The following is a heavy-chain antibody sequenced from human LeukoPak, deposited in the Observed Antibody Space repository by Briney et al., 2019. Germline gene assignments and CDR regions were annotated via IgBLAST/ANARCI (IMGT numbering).Heavy chain of an antibody. V-gene: IGHV3-74*01. CDR2: INTNGGRT. CDR3: ARSFSGSREY. CDR1: GFTLSDNW. Sequence: VESRTLSCAASGFTLSDNWVHWVSQAPGKGLVWVSRINTNGGRTDYADSVKGRFTISRDNAKNTVSLQMNSLRAEDTAVYYCARSFSGSREYWGQGTRVTVSS. D-gene: IGHD5-24*01. J-gene: IGHJ4*02.